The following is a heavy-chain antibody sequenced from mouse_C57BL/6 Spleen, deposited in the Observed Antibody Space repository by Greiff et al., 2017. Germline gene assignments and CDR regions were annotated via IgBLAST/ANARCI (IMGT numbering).Heavy chain of an antibody. J-gene: IGHJ4*01. CDR1: GFNINTYA. V-gene: IGHV10-3*01. CDR3: VRWERGSMDY. CDR2: IRSKSSNYAT. D-gene: IGHD4-1*01. Sequence: DVMLVESGGGLVQPKGSLKLSCAASGFNINTYAMHWVRQAPGKGLEWVARIRSKSSNYATYYADSVKDRFTISRDDSQRMLYLQMNNLKTEDTAMYYCVRWERGSMDYWGQGTSVTVSS.